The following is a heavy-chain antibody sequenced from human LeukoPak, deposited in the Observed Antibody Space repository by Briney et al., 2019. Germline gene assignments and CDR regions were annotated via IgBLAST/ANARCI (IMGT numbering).Heavy chain of an antibody. Sequence: PGGSLRLSCAASGFTFSSYSMHWVRQAPGKGLEWVSSISSSSSYIYYADSVKGRFTISRDNSKNTLYLQMNSLRAEDTAVYYCAGHITMVRGVILTDDYWGQGTLVTVSS. D-gene: IGHD3-10*01. V-gene: IGHV3-21*01. CDR2: ISSSSSYI. CDR1: GFTFSSYS. CDR3: AGHITMVRGVILTDDY. J-gene: IGHJ4*02.